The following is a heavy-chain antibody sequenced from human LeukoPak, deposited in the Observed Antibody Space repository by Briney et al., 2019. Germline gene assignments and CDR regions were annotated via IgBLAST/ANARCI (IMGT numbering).Heavy chain of an antibody. J-gene: IGHJ5*02. D-gene: IGHD3-3*01. CDR2: INSDGSST. V-gene: IGHV3-74*01. CDR1: GLTFSSYW. CDR3: ARGGQGYDLNWFDP. Sequence: GGSLRLSCAASGLTFSSYWMHWVRQAPGKGLVWVSRINSDGSSTSYADSVKGRFTISRDNSKNTLYLQMNSLRAEDTAVYYCARGGQGYDLNWFDPWGQGTLVTVSS.